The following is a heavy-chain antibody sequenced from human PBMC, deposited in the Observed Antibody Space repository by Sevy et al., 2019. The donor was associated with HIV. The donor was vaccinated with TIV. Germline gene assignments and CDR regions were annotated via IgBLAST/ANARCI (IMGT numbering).Heavy chain of an antibody. J-gene: IGHJ4*02. CDR2: ISSSSSTI. V-gene: IGHV3-48*02. D-gene: IGHD2-8*01. Sequence: GGSLRLSCAASGFTFSSYSMNWVRQAPGKGLEWVSYISSSSSTIYYADSVKGRFTISRDNAKNSLYLQMNSLRDEDTAVYYCASRSQCSNGVCPFDYWGQGTLVTVSS. CDR3: ASRSQCSNGVCPFDY. CDR1: GFTFSSYS.